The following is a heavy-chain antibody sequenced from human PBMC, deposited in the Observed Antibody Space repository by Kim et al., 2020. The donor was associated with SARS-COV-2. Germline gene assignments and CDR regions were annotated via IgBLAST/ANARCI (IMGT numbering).Heavy chain of an antibody. Sequence: GGSLRLSCAASGFTFSSYAMSWVRQAPGKGLEWVSAISGSGGSTYYADSVKGRFTISRDNSKNTLYLQMNSLRAEDTAVYYCAKDKASWSLHRWFDPWGQGTLVTVSS. CDR3: AKDKASWSLHRWFDP. CDR2: ISGSGGST. J-gene: IGHJ5*02. V-gene: IGHV3-23*01. CDR1: GFTFSSYA. D-gene: IGHD6-13*01.